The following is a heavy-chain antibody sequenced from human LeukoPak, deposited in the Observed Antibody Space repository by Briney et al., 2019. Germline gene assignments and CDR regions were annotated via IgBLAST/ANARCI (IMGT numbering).Heavy chain of an antibody. CDR3: ARNVIGEYDAFDI. J-gene: IGHJ3*02. CDR1: GGSFSGYY. V-gene: IGHV4-34*01. CDR2: INHSGST. Sequence: SETLSLTCAVYGGSFSGYYWSWIRQPPGKGLEWIGEINHSGSTNYNPSLKSRVTISADTSKNQFSLKLSSVTAADTAVYYCARNVIGEYDAFDIWGQGTMVTVSS. D-gene: IGHD3-10*01.